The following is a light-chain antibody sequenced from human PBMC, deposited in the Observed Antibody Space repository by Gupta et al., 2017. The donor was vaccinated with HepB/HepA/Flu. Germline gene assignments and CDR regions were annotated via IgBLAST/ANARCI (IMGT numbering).Light chain of an antibody. CDR2: LGS. CDR3: RQSLQSPLT. V-gene: IGKV2-28*01. CDR1: QSLLHINGYIY. J-gene: IGKJ4*01. Sequence: EIVMTQSPLSLPVTPGEPASMSCRSNQSLLHINGYIYLDWYLQKPGQSPQLLISLGSNRASGVPRRFSASGSGTDFTLRISRVEAEDVGIYYCRQSLQSPLTFGGGTKVEIK.